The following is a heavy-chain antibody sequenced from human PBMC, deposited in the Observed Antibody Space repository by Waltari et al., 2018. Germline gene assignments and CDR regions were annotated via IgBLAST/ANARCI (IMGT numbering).Heavy chain of an antibody. CDR3: ARFYSRGYSDAFDI. CDR1: GSSFTSYW. Sequence: EVQLVQSGAEVKTPGESLKISCKGSGSSFTSYWIGWVRQMPGKGLELMGIIYPGDSDTRYSRAFKGKGTISADKSISTAYLQWSSLKASDTAMYYCARFYSRGYSDAFDIWGQGKMVTVSS. V-gene: IGHV5-51*01. D-gene: IGHD3-22*01. CDR2: IYPGDSDT. J-gene: IGHJ3*02.